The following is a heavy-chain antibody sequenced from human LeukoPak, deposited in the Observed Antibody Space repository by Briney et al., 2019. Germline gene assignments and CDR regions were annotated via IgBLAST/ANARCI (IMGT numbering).Heavy chain of an antibody. CDR2: IYTSGST. D-gene: IGHD6-13*01. CDR3: ARGRRFGHRFSIAAAGICDY. Sequence: PSETLSLTCTVSGGSISSYYWSWIRQPAGKGLEWIGRIYTSGSTNYNPSLKSRVTISVDTSKNQFSLKLSSVTAADTAVYYCARGRRFGHRFSIAAAGICDYWGQGTLVTVSS. CDR1: GGSISSYY. V-gene: IGHV4-4*07. J-gene: IGHJ4*02.